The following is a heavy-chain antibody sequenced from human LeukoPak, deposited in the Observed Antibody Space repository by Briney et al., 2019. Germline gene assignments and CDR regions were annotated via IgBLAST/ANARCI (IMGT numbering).Heavy chain of an antibody. D-gene: IGHD6-19*01. Sequence: SVKVSCNASGGTFSSYAISWVRQAPGQGLEWMGGIIPIFGTANYAQNFQGRVTITTDESTSTAYMEMRRLRSEDPAVYYCASDASSGWYPGKYRAFAIWGQGPMVTVSS. CDR1: GGTFSSYA. CDR2: IIPIFGTA. V-gene: IGHV1-69*05. CDR3: ASDASSGWYPGKYRAFAI. J-gene: IGHJ3*02.